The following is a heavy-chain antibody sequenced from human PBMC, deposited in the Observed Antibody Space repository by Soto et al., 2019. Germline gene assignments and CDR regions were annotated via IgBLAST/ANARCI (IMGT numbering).Heavy chain of an antibody. CDR1: GGSFSGYY. D-gene: IGHD3-10*01. V-gene: IGHV4-34*01. CDR2: INHSGST. Sequence: EQLQQWGAGLLKPSETLSLTCAVYGGSFSGYYWSWIRQPPGKGLEWIGEINHSGSTNYNPSLKSRVTISVDTSKNQFSLKLSSVTAADTAVYYCARGGVLDYWGQGTLVTVSS. J-gene: IGHJ4*02. CDR3: ARGGVLDY.